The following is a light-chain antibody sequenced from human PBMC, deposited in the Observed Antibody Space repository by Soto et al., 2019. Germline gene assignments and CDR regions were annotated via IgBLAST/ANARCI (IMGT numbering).Light chain of an antibody. Sequence: QSVLTQPPSASGTPGQRVTISCSGSSSNIGSNYVYWYQQLPGTAPKLLIYRINQRPSGVPDRFSGSKSGTSASLAISGLRSEDEADCYCAAWDDSLSGYVFGTGTKVTVL. J-gene: IGLJ1*01. CDR2: RIN. CDR3: AAWDDSLSGYV. CDR1: SSNIGSNY. V-gene: IGLV1-47*01.